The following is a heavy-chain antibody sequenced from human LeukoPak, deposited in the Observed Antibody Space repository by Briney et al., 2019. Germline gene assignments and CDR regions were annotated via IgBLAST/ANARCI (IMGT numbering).Heavy chain of an antibody. J-gene: IGHJ4*02. Sequence: PSETLSLTCAVSGGSFSGYYWSWIRQPPGKGLEWIGEINHSGSTNYNPSLKSRVTISVDTSKNQFSLKLSSVTAADTAVYYCARARGEMDYWGQGTLVTVSS. CDR3: ARARGEMDY. V-gene: IGHV4-34*01. CDR1: GGSFSGYY. D-gene: IGHD2-21*01. CDR2: INHSGST.